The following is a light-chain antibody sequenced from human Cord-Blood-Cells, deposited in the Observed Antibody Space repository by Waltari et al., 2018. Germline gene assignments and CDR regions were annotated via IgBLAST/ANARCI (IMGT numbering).Light chain of an antibody. J-gene: IGLJ2*01. V-gene: IGLV2-23*01. CDR2: EGS. CDR3: CSYAGSSTLV. CDR1: SSDVGSYNL. Sequence: QSALTQPASVSGSPGQSITISCTGTSSDVGSYNLVSWYQQHPGKAPKLMSYEGSKRPSGVSTRFSGSTSGNTASLTSSGHQAEDEADYYCCSYAGSSTLVFGGGTKLTVL.